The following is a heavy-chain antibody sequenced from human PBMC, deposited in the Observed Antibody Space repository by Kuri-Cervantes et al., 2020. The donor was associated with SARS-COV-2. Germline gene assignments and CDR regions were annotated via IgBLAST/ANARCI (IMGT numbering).Heavy chain of an antibody. CDR2: INSKTGDT. V-gene: IGHV1-2*02. Sequence: ASVKVSCKASEYTFTEYYIHWVRQAPGQGLEWVGWINSKTGDTKYAQKFQGRVTMTRDTSISTAYMELSRLRSDDTAVYYCARVLSGSYPADYWGQGTLVTVSS. CDR3: ARVLSGSYPADY. J-gene: IGHJ4*02. D-gene: IGHD1-26*01. CDR1: EYTFTEYY.